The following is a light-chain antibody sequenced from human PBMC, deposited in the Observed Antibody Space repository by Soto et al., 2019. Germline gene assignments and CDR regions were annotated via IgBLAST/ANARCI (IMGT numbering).Light chain of an antibody. CDR3: QQYGSSGT. J-gene: IGKJ1*01. V-gene: IGKV3-20*01. Sequence: EIVVTQSPATLSVSPGERATLSCRASQSVGNKVAWYQQKPDQAPRLLIYGASNRATGIPDRFSGSGSGTDFTLTISRLEPEDFAVYYCQQYGSSGTFGQGTKVDIK. CDR2: GAS. CDR1: QSVGNK.